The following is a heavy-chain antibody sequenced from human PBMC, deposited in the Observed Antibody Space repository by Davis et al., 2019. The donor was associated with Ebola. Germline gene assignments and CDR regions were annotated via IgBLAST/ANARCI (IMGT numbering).Heavy chain of an antibody. Sequence: GESLKISCAAPGFTFDDFAMHWVRQAPGKGLEWVCLISWAGDSTYYADSVKGRFTISRDNSENTLYLQMNSLKADDTVVYYCARADFNEVLDYWGQGTPVTVSP. D-gene: IGHD1-1*01. CDR2: ISWAGDST. CDR3: ARADFNEVLDY. J-gene: IGHJ4*02. V-gene: IGHV3-43*02. CDR1: GFTFDDFA.